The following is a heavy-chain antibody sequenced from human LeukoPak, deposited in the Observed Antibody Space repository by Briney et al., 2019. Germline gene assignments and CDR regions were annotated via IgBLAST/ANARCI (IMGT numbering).Heavy chain of an antibody. CDR3: AEDHRRATYYDFWSGYSFDY. CDR2: ISGSGGST. CDR1: GFIFSSYA. D-gene: IGHD3-3*01. Sequence: GGSLRLSCAASGFIFSSYAMSWVRQAPGKGLEWVSAISGSGGSTYYADSVKGRFTISRDNSKNTLYLQMNSLRAEDTAVYYCAEDHRRATYYDFWSGYSFDYWGQGALVTVSS. J-gene: IGHJ4*02. V-gene: IGHV3-23*01.